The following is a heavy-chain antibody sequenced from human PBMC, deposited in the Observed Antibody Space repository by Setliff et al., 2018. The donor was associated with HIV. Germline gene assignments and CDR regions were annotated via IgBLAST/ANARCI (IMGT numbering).Heavy chain of an antibody. V-gene: IGHV1-24*01. CDR2: FDPGDGEA. D-gene: IGHD5-18*01. Sequence: ASVXVSCKVSGYTLTELSIHWVRQAFGKGLEWMGGFDPGDGEAIYAQKFQGRVIMTEDTSTDTAYMELSSLTSGDAAVYYCATRTRWIQLSFDGIFDYWGQGTQVTVSS. CDR1: GYTLTELS. J-gene: IGHJ4*02. CDR3: ATRTRWIQLSFDGIFDY.